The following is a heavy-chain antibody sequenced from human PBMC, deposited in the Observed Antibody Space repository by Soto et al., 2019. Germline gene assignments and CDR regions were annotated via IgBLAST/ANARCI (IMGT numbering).Heavy chain of an antibody. V-gene: IGHV1-18*04. D-gene: IGHD3-16*01. CDR1: GYTFTNHG. CDR2: INPYNANT. J-gene: IGHJ3*02. Sequence: ASVKGSCKTAGYTFTNHGINWVRQAPGQGLEWMGWINPYNANTNYAQKLQGRVTMTTDTSTSTAYMDLRSLTFDDTAVYYCARDRVAGIWGDAFDIWGQGTMVTVSS. CDR3: ARDRVAGIWGDAFDI.